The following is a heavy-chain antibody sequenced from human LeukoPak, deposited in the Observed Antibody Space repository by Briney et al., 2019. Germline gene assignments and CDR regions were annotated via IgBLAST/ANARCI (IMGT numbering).Heavy chain of an antibody. CDR1: RGTFSSYA. V-gene: IGHV1-69*05. J-gene: IGHJ5*02. CDR2: IIHIFDTA. CDR3: AGYYYDSSGYPNWFEP. Sequence: SVKVSCKASRGTFSSYAISWVRQAPGQGLEWMGGIIHIFDTANYAQKFQGRVTITTDESTSTAYMELSSLRSEDTAVYYCAGYYYDSSGYPNWFEPGGQGTLVTVSS. D-gene: IGHD3-22*01.